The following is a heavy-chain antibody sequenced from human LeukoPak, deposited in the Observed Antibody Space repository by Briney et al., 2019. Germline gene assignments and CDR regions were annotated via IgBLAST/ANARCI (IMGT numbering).Heavy chain of an antibody. J-gene: IGHJ3*02. CDR2: ISGSGGST. Sequence: GGSLRLSCAASGFTFSSYAMRWVRQAQGKGLEWVSAISGSGGSTYYADSVKGRFTISRDNSKNTLYLQMNSLRAEDTAVYYCARTRATTTVTIRAAFDIWGQGTMVTVSS. V-gene: IGHV3-23*01. CDR3: ARTRATTTVTIRAAFDI. CDR1: GFTFSSYA. D-gene: IGHD4-17*01.